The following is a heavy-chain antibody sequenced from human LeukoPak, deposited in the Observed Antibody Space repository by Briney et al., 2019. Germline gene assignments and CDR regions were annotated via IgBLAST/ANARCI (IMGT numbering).Heavy chain of an antibody. V-gene: IGHV5-51*01. J-gene: IGHJ5*02. CDR2: SYPGDSDT. D-gene: IGHD2-2*01. CDR3: ARHRRYCSSTSCYALWFDP. Sequence: GESLKISCKGSGYRFTSYGIGGVRQRPGKGLEWMGISYPGDSDTRYSPSFQGQVTISADKSISTAYLQWSSLKASDTAMYYCARHRRYCSSTSCYALWFDPWGQGTLVTVSS. CDR1: GYRFTSYG.